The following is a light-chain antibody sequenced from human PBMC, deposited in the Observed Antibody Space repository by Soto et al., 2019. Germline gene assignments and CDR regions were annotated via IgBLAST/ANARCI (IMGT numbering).Light chain of an antibody. J-gene: IGKJ1*01. V-gene: IGKV3-11*01. Sequence: EIVLTQSPATLSLSPGERATLCCRASQSIGYYLAWYQEKPGQAPRPLIYDASISATGIPARFSGSWSGTAFTLTINGLEPEDSAVYYCQQRGNWPPTWTFGQGTKVDIK. CDR3: QQRGNWPPTWT. CDR2: DAS. CDR1: QSIGYY.